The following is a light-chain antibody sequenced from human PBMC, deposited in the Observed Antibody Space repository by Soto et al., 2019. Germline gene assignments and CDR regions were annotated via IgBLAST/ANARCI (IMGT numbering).Light chain of an antibody. Sequence: EFVLTQSPGTLSLSPGERATLSCRASQTVRNNYLAWYQQKPGQAPRLLIYGASNRASGIPDRFSGSGSGTDFTLTISRLEPEDFAVYYCQQYDNSWTFGQGTKVDIK. CDR1: QTVRNNY. CDR3: QQYDNSWT. J-gene: IGKJ1*01. CDR2: GAS. V-gene: IGKV3-20*01.